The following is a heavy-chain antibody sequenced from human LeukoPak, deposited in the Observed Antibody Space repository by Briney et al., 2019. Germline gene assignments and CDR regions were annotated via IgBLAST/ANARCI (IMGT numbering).Heavy chain of an antibody. D-gene: IGHD3-10*01. CDR3: ARLRGSGSYLVDY. CDR1: RYSFTSYW. V-gene: IGHV5-51*01. J-gene: IGHJ4*02. Sequence: GESLKISCKGSRYSFTSYWIGWVRQLPGRGLEWMGIIYPGDSDTRYSPSFQGQVTISADKSITTAYVQWSSLKVSDTAMYYCARLRGSGSYLVDYWGQGTLVTVSS. CDR2: IYPGDSDT.